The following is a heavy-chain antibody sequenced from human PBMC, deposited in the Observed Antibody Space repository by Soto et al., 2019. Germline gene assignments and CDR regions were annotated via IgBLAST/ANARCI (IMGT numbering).Heavy chain of an antibody. CDR2: IIPIFGTA. CDR3: ARVTAMVPYYYYYGMDV. J-gene: IGHJ6*02. V-gene: IGHV1-69*13. Sequence: SVKGSWKASGGTFSSYAISWVRQAPGQGLGWMGGIIPIFGTANYAQKFQGRVTITADESTSTAYMELSSLRSEDTAVYYCARVTAMVPYYYYYGMDVWGQGTTVTVSS. D-gene: IGHD5-18*01. CDR1: GGTFSSYA.